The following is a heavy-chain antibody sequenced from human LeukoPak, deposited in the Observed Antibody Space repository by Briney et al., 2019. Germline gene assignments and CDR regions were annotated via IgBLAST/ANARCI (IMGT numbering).Heavy chain of an antibody. V-gene: IGHV4-59*08. J-gene: IGHJ4*02. Sequence: SETLSLTCTVSGGSISAFYWTWIRQTTGKGLEWLGSISYSGSTNYSPSLEGRVTMSVDTSKNQFSLKLRAVTAADTAVYFCARQELSYGSGSHFDYWGQGILVTVSS. CDR1: GGSISAFY. CDR3: ARQELSYGSGSHFDY. CDR2: ISYSGST. D-gene: IGHD3-16*02.